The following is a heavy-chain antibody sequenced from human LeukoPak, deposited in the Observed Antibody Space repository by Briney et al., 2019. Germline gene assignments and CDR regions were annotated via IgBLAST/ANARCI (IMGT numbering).Heavy chain of an antibody. CDR2: ISGSGGST. V-gene: IGHV3-23*01. Sequence: GGSLRLPCAASGFTFNNYWMSWVRQAPGKGLEWVSAISGSGGSTYYADSVKGRFTISRDNSKNTLYLQMNSLRAEDTAVYYCAKDQIRELQYYFDYWGQGTLVTVSS. J-gene: IGHJ4*02. D-gene: IGHD4-4*01. CDR1: GFTFNNYW. CDR3: AKDQIRELQYYFDY.